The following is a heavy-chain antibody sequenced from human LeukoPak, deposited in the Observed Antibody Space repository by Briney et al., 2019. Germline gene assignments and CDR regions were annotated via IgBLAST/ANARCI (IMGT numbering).Heavy chain of an antibody. Sequence: SETLSLTCTVSGGSISSYYWSWIRQPPGKGLEWIGYIYYSGSTNYNPSLKSRVTISVDTSKNQLSLKLSSVTAADTAVYYCARRSRFGLSSSWFFDYWGQGTLVTVSS. CDR2: IYYSGST. V-gene: IGHV4-59*08. J-gene: IGHJ4*02. CDR1: GGSISSYY. D-gene: IGHD6-13*01. CDR3: ARRSRFGLSSSWFFDY.